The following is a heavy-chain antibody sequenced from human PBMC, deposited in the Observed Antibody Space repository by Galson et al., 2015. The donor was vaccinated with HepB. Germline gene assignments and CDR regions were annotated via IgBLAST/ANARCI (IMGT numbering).Heavy chain of an antibody. D-gene: IGHD3-22*01. CDR2: ISWNSGTI. CDR3: AKDMGSSGYYYGLILQGDFDY. Sequence: SLRLPCATSGFTFDNYAMHWVRQAPGKGLGWVSGISWNSGTIGYADSVKGRFTISRDNAKTSLYLQMNSLRAEDTAFYYCAKDMGSSGYYYGLILQGDFDYWGQGTLVTVSS. J-gene: IGHJ4*02. V-gene: IGHV3-9*01. CDR1: GFTFDNYA.